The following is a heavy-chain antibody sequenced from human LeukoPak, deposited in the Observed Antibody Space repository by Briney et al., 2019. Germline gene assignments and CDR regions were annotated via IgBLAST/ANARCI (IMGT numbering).Heavy chain of an antibody. CDR2: SDARSGNT. Sequence: GASVTVSCKASGFTFTSSAMQWVRQARGQRLEWIERSDARSGNTNYAQKFQERVTITRDMSTSTAYMELSSLRSEDTAVYYCAAVVRGPNCSSTSCYVIDYWGQGTLVTVSS. J-gene: IGHJ4*02. CDR1: GFTFTSSA. V-gene: IGHV1-58*02. CDR3: AAVVRGPNCSSTSCYVIDY. D-gene: IGHD2-2*01.